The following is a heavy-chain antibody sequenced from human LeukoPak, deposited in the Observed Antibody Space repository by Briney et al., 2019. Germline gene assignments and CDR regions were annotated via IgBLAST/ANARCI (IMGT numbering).Heavy chain of an antibody. J-gene: IGHJ6*02. CDR2: ISAYNGNT. Sequence: GASVNVSCKASGYTFTSYGISWVRQAPGQGLEWMGWISAYNGNTNYAQKLQGRVTMTTDTSTSTAYMELRSLRSDDTAVYYCARSCGGDCYTPLLRYGMDVWGQGTTVTVSS. V-gene: IGHV1-18*01. CDR1: GYTFTSYG. CDR3: ARSCGGDCYTPLLRYGMDV. D-gene: IGHD2-21*02.